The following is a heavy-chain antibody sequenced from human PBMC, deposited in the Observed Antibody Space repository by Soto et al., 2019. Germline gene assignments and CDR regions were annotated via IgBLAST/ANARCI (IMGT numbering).Heavy chain of an antibody. D-gene: IGHD3-10*01. CDR1: GGSISSYY. CDR2: IYTSGST. J-gene: IGHJ4*02. Sequence: TSETLSLTCTVSGGSISSYYWTWIRQPSGKGLEWIGRIYTSGSTNYNPSLKSRVTLSVDTSKNQFSLKPISVTAADTAVYYCARDLKFGQADYWGQGSQVTVSS. CDR3: ARDLKFGQADY. V-gene: IGHV4-4*07.